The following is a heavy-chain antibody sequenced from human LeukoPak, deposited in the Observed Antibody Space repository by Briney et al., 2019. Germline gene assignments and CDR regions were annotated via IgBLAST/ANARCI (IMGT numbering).Heavy chain of an antibody. J-gene: IGHJ6*02. V-gene: IGHV4-34*01. Sequence: SETLSLTCAVYGGSFSGYYCSWIRQPPGKGLEWIGEINHRGSANYNPSLKSRVTISVDTSKNQFSLKLSSVTAADTAVYYCARLRIAARGGYYYYYGMDVWGQGTTVTVSS. CDR2: INHRGSA. CDR1: GGSFSGYY. CDR3: ARLRIAARGGYYYYYGMDV. D-gene: IGHD6-6*01.